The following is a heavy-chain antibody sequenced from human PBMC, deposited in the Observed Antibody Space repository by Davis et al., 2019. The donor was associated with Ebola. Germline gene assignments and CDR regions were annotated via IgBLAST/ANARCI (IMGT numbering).Heavy chain of an antibody. D-gene: IGHD1-14*01. CDR2: INSDGTIT. CDR1: GFTFSSYW. V-gene: IGHV3-74*01. J-gene: IGHJ4*02. CDR3: ARDVAGRAGY. Sequence: GESLKISCAASGFTFSSYWMHWVRQAPGTGLEWVSRINSDGTITNYADSVKGRFTIPRDNAKNTLYLQMSGLRADDTAVYYCARDVAGRAGYWGQGTLVTVSS.